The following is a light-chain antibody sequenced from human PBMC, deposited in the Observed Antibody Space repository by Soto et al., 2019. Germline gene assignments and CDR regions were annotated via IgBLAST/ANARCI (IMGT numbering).Light chain of an antibody. CDR1: TGAVTSGYY. J-gene: IGLJ2*01. V-gene: IGLV7-43*01. Sequence: VVTQEPSLTVSPGGTVTLTCASGTGAVTSGYYPNWFQQKPGQAPRPLIYSTSHKHSWTPARFSGSLLGGKAALTLSGVQPEDEAEYYCLLYYGGASFGGGTKLTVL. CDR2: STS. CDR3: LLYYGGAS.